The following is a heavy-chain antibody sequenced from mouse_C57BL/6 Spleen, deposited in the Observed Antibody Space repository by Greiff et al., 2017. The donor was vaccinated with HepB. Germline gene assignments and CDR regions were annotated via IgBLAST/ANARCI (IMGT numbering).Heavy chain of an antibody. CDR1: GYTFTSYG. CDR2: IYPRSGNT. J-gene: IGHJ3*01. D-gene: IGHD2-1*01. Sequence: VHLVESGAELARPGASVKLSCKASGYTFTSYGISWVKQRTGQGLEWIGEIYPRSGNTYYNEKFKGKATLTADKSSSTAYMELRSLTSEDSAVYCCARDGNYPAWFAYWGQGTLVTVSA. V-gene: IGHV1-81*01. CDR3: ARDGNYPAWFAY.